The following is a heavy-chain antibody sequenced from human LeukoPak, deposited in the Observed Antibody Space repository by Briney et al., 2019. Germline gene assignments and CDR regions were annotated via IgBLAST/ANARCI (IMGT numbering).Heavy chain of an antibody. CDR3: ARAAANYYDFWSGYLDAFDI. CDR2: IYHSGST. V-gene: IGHV4-30-2*01. CDR1: GGSISSGGYY. Sequence: PSQTLSLTCTVSGGSISSGGYYWSWIRQPPGKGLEWIGYIYHSGSTYYNPSLKSRVTISVDRSKNQFSLKLSSVTAADTAVYYCARAAANYYDFWSGYLDAFDIWGQGTMVTVSS. D-gene: IGHD3-3*01. J-gene: IGHJ3*02.